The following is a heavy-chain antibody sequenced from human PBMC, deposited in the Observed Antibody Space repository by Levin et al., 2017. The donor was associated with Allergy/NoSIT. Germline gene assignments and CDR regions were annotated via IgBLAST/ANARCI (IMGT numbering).Heavy chain of an antibody. D-gene: IGHD3-3*01. CDR2: IYYSGST. CDR3: ARAFLVLRFVPQFDP. J-gene: IGHJ5*02. Sequence: PSETLSLTCTVSGGSISSSSYYWGWIRQPPGKGLEWIGSIYYSGSTYYNPSLKSRVTISVDTSKNQFSLKLSSVTAADTAVYYCARAFLVLRFVPQFDPWGQGTLVTVSS. CDR1: GGSISSSSYY. V-gene: IGHV4-39*07.